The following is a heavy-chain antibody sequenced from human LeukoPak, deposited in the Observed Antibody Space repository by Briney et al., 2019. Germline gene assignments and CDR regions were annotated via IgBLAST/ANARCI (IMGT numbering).Heavy chain of an antibody. CDR1: GYTFTGYY. D-gene: IGHD3-9*01. J-gene: IGHJ4*02. CDR3: AREKELRYFDWLSFPDY. CDR2: INPNSGGT. V-gene: IGHV1-2*02. Sequence: ASVKVSCKASGYTFTGYYMHWVRQAPGQGLEWMGWINPNSGGTNYAQKFQGRVTMTRDTSIGTAYMELSRLRSDDTAVYYCAREKELRYFDWLSFPDYWGQGTLVTVSS.